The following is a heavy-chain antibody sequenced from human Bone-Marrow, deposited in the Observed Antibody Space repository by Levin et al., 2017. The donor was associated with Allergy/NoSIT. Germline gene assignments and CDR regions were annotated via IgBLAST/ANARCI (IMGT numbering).Heavy chain of an antibody. V-gene: IGHV3-23*01. CDR2: VSGSGDQT. CDR3: AKGGVAAPPFY. CDR1: KFIFKNYA. D-gene: IGHD3-10*01. J-gene: IGHJ4*02. Sequence: GGSLRLSCAASKFIFKNYAMAWLRQAPGQGLEWVSAVSGSGDQTYHADSVRGRFTISRDNSKDTLLIQMNNLRAADTAVYSCAKGGVAAPPFYWGKGTLVTVSS.